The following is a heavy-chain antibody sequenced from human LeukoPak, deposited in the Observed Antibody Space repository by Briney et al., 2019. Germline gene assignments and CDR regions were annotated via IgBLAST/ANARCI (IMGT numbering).Heavy chain of an antibody. V-gene: IGHV4-4*07. D-gene: IGHD1-14*01. CDR3: ARGRYESTRLSAYYYYYMDV. CDR1: GGSISSYY. Sequence: PSETLSLTCTVSGGSISSYYWSWIPQPAGKGLEWIGRIYTSGSTIYNPSLKSRVTMSVDTSKNQFSLKLSSVTAADTAVYYCARGRYESTRLSAYYYYYMDVWGKGTTVTVSS. CDR2: IYTSGST. J-gene: IGHJ6*03.